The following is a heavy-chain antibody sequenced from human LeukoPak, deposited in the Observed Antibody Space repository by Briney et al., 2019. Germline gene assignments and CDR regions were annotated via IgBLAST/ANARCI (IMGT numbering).Heavy chain of an antibody. Sequence: GGSLRLSCAASGFIFSNYWMSWVREAPGSGLEWVPNIKQEGTEKYYVDSVKGRFTISSHNHKNLLYLQMYSLRVADTAVYYCARDFNRPALSGHPIGWGQGPLVPVSS. CDR3: ARDFNRPALSGHPIG. V-gene: IGHV3-7*01. J-gene: IGHJ4*02. CDR1: GFIFSNYW. CDR2: IKQEGTEK. D-gene: IGHD1-14*01.